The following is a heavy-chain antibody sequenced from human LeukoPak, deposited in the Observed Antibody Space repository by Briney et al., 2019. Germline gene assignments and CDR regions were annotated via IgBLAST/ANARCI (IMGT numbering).Heavy chain of an antibody. D-gene: IGHD3-10*01. CDR2: IYHSGST. CDR1: GYSISSGYY. CDR3: ARLQHLYYGSGSYYFDY. J-gene: IGHJ4*02. Sequence: SETLSLNCAVSGYSISSGYYWGWIRQPPGKGLEWIGSIYHSGSTYYNPSLKSRVTISVDTSKNQLSLKLSSVTAADTAVYYCARLQHLYYGSGSYYFDYWGQGTLVTVSS. V-gene: IGHV4-38-2*01.